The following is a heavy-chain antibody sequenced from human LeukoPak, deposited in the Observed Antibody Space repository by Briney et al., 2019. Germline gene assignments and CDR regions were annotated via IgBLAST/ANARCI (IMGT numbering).Heavy chain of an antibody. D-gene: IGHD3-22*01. CDR2: MSHDGTNK. V-gene: IGHV3-30-3*01. CDR3: ARHRGPSLHSSGYFDY. J-gene: IGHJ4*02. CDR1: GFPFSGYA. Sequence: PGGSLRLSCAASGFPFSGYAMHWVRQAPGKGLEWVAVMSHDGTNKYYADSVKGRFTTSRDNSKNTLYLQMDSLRTEDTAVYYCARHRGPSLHSSGYFDYWGQGTLVTVSS.